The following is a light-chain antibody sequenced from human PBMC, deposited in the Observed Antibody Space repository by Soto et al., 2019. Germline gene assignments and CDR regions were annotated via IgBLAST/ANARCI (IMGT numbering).Light chain of an antibody. Sequence: DVVMTQSPLSLPVTLGQPASISCRSSQSLAYSDGNTYLNWFQQRPGQTPRRLIYKVSNRDCGVPDRFSGRRLGTDFTLKISRVEAEDVGGYYCMQGTHWPPYTFGQGTKLEIK. CDR3: MQGTHWPPYT. CDR2: KVS. J-gene: IGKJ2*01. CDR1: QSLAYSDGNTY. V-gene: IGKV2-30*01.